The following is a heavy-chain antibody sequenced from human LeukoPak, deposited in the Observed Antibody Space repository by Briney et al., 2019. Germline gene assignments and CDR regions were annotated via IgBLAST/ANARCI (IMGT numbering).Heavy chain of an antibody. CDR3: AKHIVIVPAAKDY. D-gene: IGHD2-2*01. CDR1: GFTFSSYS. Sequence: PGGSLRLSCAASGFTFSSYSMNWVRQAPGKGLEWVSSISSSSSYIYYADSVKGRFTISRDNAKNSLYLQMNSLRAEDTAVYYCAKHIVIVPAAKDYWGQGTLVTVSS. V-gene: IGHV3-21*01. CDR2: ISSSSSYI. J-gene: IGHJ4*02.